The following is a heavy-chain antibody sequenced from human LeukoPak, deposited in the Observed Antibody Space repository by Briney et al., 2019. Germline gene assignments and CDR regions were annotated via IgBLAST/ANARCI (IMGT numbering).Heavy chain of an antibody. D-gene: IGHD4-17*01. CDR1: GDSFSSHY. J-gene: IGHJ6*04. CDR3: ARHVYGEGMVV. Sequence: SETLSLTCTVSGDSFSSHYWTWIRQPPGKGLECIGYIHSSEGTAHSASLKSRLTISLDTSKNQFSLTLSSVTAADTAVYYCARHVYGEGMVVWGKGTTVTVSS. CDR2: IHSSEGT. V-gene: IGHV4-59*08.